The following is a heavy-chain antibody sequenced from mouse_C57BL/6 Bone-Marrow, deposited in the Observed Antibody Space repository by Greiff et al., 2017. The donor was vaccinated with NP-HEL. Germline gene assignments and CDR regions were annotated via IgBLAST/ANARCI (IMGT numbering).Heavy chain of an antibody. D-gene: IGHD1-1*01. Sequence: EVQGVESGGGLVQPGESLKLSCESNEYEFPSHYMSWVRKTPGKRLELVAAINSDGGSTYYPDTMEGHFIIPIDNTNNTLSLQMSMLRAEDAAVYYCARTVVATRAMDYWGQGTSVTVSS. CDR1: EYEFPSHY. CDR2: INSDGGST. CDR3: ARTVVATRAMDY. V-gene: IGHV5-2*01. J-gene: IGHJ4*01.